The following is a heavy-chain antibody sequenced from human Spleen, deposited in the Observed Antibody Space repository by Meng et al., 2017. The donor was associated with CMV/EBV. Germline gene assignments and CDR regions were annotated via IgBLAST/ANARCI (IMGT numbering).Heavy chain of an antibody. Sequence: SFGISWVRLAPGQGLEWMGWINIVNGVANYAQRFQGRVTMTIDKFTSQTYMELRSLTSDDTAVYYCARRREVYRFSEGGGDAYFDHWGQGTLVTVSS. V-gene: IGHV1-18*01. CDR1: SFG. J-gene: IGHJ4*02. CDR2: INIVNGVA. D-gene: IGHD3-16*01. CDR3: ARRREVYRFSEGGGDAYFDH.